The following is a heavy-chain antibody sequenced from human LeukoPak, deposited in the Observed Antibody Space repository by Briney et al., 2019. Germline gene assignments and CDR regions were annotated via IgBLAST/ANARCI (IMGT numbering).Heavy chain of an antibody. Sequence: SETLSLTCAVCGGSISSSNWWSWVGQPPGKGLEWIGEIYHSGSTNYNPSLKTRVTISVDKSKNQFSLKLSSVTAADTAVYYCATTADQLTPLGYWGQGTLVTVSS. CDR3: ATTADQLTPLGY. J-gene: IGHJ4*02. D-gene: IGHD2-2*01. CDR1: GGSISSSNW. CDR2: IYHSGST. V-gene: IGHV4-4*02.